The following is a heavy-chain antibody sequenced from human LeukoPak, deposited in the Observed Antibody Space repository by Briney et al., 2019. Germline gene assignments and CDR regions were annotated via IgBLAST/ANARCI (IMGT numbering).Heavy chain of an antibody. D-gene: IGHD1-26*01. CDR3: AREKVGAVGAFDI. CDR2: INPNSGGT. CDR1: GYTFTGYY. J-gene: IGHJ3*02. Sequence: GASVKVSCKASGYTFTGYYMHWVRQAPGQGLEWMGWINPNSGGTNYAQKFQGRVTMTRDTSISTAYMELSRLRSDDTAVYYCAREKVGAVGAFDIWGQGTMVTVSS. V-gene: IGHV1-2*02.